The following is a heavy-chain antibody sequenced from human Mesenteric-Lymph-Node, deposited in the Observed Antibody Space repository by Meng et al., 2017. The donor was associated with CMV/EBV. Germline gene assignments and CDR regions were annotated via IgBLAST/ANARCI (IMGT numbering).Heavy chain of an antibody. CDR2: ISPYNGNT. D-gene: IGHD5-18*01. J-gene: IGHJ4*02. V-gene: IGHV1-18*01. Sequence: ASVKVSCKASGYTFTSYGITWVRQAPGQGLEWMGWISPYNGNTNYAQMLQGRVTMTTDTSTSTAYMELRSLRADDTAVYYCARGWRQLWVKDYWGQGTLVTVSS. CDR1: GYTFTSYG. CDR3: ARGWRQLWVKDY.